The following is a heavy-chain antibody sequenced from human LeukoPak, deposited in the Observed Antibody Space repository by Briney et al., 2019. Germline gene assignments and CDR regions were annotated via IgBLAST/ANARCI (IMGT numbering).Heavy chain of an antibody. CDR1: RFTFSSYG. CDR3: ARSNYYDSSGYAPLFDY. J-gene: IGHJ4*02. D-gene: IGHD3-22*01. CDR2: ISYDGSNK. Sequence: PGRALRLSCAASRFTFSSYGMHWVRQAPGKGLEWVAVISYDGSNKYYADSVKGRFTISRDNSQNTLYLQMNSLRAEDTAVYYCARSNYYDSSGYAPLFDYWGQGTLVTVSS. V-gene: IGHV3-30*03.